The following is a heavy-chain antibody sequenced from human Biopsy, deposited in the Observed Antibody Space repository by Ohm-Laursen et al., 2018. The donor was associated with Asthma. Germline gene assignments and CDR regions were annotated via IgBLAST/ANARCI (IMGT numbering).Heavy chain of an antibody. CDR1: GFSFNSYG. Sequence: SLRLSCAASGFSFNSYGMHWVRQAPGKGLEWVAVMSFDGRQTYYADSVKGRFTISRDNSKNTLYLQMNSLRAEDTAVYYCAKERYYEVWSGYPIWGQGTMVTVSS. D-gene: IGHD3-3*01. CDR2: MSFDGRQT. V-gene: IGHV3-30*18. CDR3: AKERYYEVWSGYPI. J-gene: IGHJ3*02.